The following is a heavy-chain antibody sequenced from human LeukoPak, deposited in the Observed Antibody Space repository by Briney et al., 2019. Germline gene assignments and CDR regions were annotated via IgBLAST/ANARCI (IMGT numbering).Heavy chain of an antibody. CDR1: GGSISSGVYY. V-gene: IGHV4-31*03. D-gene: IGHD2-8*02. CDR2: IYYSGST. CDR3: ARERGTVLDDY. J-gene: IGHJ4*02. Sequence: SQTLSLTCTVSGGSISSGVYYWSWIRQHPGKGLEWIGYIYYSGSTYSNPSPKSRLTMSVDISKNQFSLKLSSVTAADTAVYYCARERGTVLDDYWGQGTLVTVSS.